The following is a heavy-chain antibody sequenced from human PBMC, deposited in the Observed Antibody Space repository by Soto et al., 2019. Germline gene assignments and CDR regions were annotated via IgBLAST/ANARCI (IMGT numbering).Heavy chain of an antibody. CDR2: MNPNSGNT. CDR3: AREASSGGSKD. V-gene: IGHV1-8*01. Sequence: QVQLVQSGAEVKKPGASVKVSCKASGYTFTSYDINWVRQATGQGLEWMGWMNPNSGNTGYAQKIQRKVTMTRTTAISTAYRELSSLRSEDTAVYNGAREASSGGSKDWGQGTLVTVSS. D-gene: IGHD6-19*01. CDR1: GYTFTSYD. J-gene: IGHJ4*02.